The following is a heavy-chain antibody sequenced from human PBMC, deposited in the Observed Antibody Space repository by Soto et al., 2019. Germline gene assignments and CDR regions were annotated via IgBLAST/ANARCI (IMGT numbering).Heavy chain of an antibody. D-gene: IGHD3-10*01. Sequence: QVQLVQSGSELKKPGASVKVSCKASGYTFTSYAMNWVRQAPGQGLEWMGWINTNTGNPTYAQGFTGRFVFSLDTSVSTAYPQIRNLKAEDTAVYYCASHYGSGIIDAFDIWGQGTMVTVSS. CDR1: GYTFTSYA. CDR2: INTNTGNP. V-gene: IGHV7-4-1*02. J-gene: IGHJ3*02. CDR3: ASHYGSGIIDAFDI.